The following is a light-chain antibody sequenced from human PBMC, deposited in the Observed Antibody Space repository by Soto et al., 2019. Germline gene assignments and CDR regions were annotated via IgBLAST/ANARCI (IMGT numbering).Light chain of an antibody. CDR1: QSIVNW. V-gene: IGKV1-5*01. CDR3: QQYNLDPYT. Sequence: DIQMTQSPSTLSASVGDRVIVTCRASQSIVNWLAWYQQKPGKAPKLLISDASKLESGVPSRFSGVGSGTEFTLTISSLQPDDSATYFCQQYNLDPYTFGQGTKREIK. CDR2: DAS. J-gene: IGKJ2*01.